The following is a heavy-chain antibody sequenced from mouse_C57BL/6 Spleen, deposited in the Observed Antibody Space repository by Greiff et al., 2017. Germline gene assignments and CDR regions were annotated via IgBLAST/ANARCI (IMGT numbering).Heavy chain of an antibody. D-gene: IGHD3-1*01. CDR1: GFTFSSYA. CDR3: AREGYYFDY. J-gene: IGHJ2*01. CDR2: ISDGGSYT. V-gene: IGHV5-4*01. Sequence: EVKVEESGGGLVKPGGSLKLSCAASGFTFSSYAMSWVRQTPEKRLEWVATISDGGSYTYYPDNVKGRFTISRDNAKNNLYLQLSHLKSEDTAMYYCAREGYYFDYWGQGTTLTVSS.